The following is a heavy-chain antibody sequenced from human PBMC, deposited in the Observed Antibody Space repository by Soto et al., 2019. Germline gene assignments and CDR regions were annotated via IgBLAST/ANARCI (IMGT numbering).Heavy chain of an antibody. J-gene: IGHJ6*02. D-gene: IGHD3-10*01. CDR2: INHSGST. CDR3: ARGRVRYYGSGSYSNYGMDV. CDR1: GGYFSGYY. V-gene: IGHV4-34*01. Sequence: PSETLSLTCAVYGGYFSGYYWSRIRQPPGKGLEWIGEINHSGSTNYKPSLKSRVTISVDTSKNQLSLKLSSVTAADTAVYYCARGRVRYYGSGSYSNYGMDVWGQGTTVTVSS.